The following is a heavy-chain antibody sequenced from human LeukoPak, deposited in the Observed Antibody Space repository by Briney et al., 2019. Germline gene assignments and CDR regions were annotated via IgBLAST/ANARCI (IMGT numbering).Heavy chain of an antibody. D-gene: IGHD5-24*01. CDR2: IYHSGST. J-gene: IGHJ6*03. CDR1: GYSISSGYY. Sequence: SETLSLTCTVSGYSISSGYYWGWIRQPPGKGLEWIGSIYHSGSTYYNPSLKSRVTISVDTSKNQFSLKLSSVTAADTAVYYCARDRDGYNFYYYYYMDVWGKGTTVTTSS. V-gene: IGHV4-38-2*02. CDR3: ARDRDGYNFYYYYYMDV.